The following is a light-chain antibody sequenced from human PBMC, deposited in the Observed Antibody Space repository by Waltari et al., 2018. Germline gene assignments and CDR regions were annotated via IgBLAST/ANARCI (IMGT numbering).Light chain of an antibody. CDR3: QQYNTWPWT. V-gene: IGKV3D-15*01. Sequence: EIVLTQSPATLSLSPGERATLSCRASQSVSSYLAWYQQKPGQAPRLLFYGASSRATGIPARFSGSGSGTEFTLTISSLQSEDFAVYYCQQYNTWPWTFGQGTKVEI. J-gene: IGKJ1*01. CDR1: QSVSSY. CDR2: GAS.